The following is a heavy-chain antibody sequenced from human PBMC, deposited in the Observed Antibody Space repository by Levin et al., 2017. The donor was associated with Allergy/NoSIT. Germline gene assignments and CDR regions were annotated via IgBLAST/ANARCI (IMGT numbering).Heavy chain of an antibody. CDR3: ASSPKTDDYGDYPDY. Sequence: GGSLRLSCAASGFTFSSYGMHWVRQAPGKGLEWVAVIWYDGSNKYYADSVKGRFTISRDNSKNTLYLQMNSLRAEDTAVYYCASSPKTDDYGDYPDYWGQGTLVTVSS. V-gene: IGHV3-33*01. CDR1: GFTFSSYG. CDR2: IWYDGSNK. D-gene: IGHD4-17*01. J-gene: IGHJ4*02.